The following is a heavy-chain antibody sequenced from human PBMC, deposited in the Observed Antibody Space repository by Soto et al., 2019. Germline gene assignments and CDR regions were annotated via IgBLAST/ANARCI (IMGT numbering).Heavy chain of an antibody. CDR1: GGSISSGGYY. CDR2: IYYSGST. J-gene: IGHJ4*02. CDR3: ARGSTMGLFDY. D-gene: IGHD3-10*01. Sequence: PSETLSLTCTVSGGSISSGGYYWSWIRQHPGKGLEWIGYIYYSGSTYYNPSLKSRVTISVDTSKNQFSLKLSSVTAADTAVYYCARGSTMGLFDYWGQGTLVTVSS. V-gene: IGHV4-31*03.